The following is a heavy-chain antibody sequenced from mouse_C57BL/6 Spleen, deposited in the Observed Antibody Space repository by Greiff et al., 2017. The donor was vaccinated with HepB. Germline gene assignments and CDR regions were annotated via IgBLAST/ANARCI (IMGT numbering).Heavy chain of an antibody. CDR1: CYTFTDYE. J-gene: IGHJ4*01. CDR2: IDPETGGT. Sequence: QVHVKQSGAELVRPGASVTLSCKASCYTFTDYEMHWVKQTPVHGLEWIGAIDPETGGTAYNQKFKGKAILTADKSSSTAYMELRSLTSEDSAVYYCTRGGVPYAMDYWGQGTSVTVSS. CDR3: TRGGVPYAMDY. V-gene: IGHV1-15*01.